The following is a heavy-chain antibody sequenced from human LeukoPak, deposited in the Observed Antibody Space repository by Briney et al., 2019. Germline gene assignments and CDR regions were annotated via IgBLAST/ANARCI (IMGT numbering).Heavy chain of an antibody. Sequence: PGGSLRLSCAASGFTFSSYSMNWVRQAPGKGLEWVSYISSSSSTIYYADSVKGRFTISRDNAKNSLYLQMNSLRAEDTAVYYCARERELPTGGGAFDIWGQGTMVTVSS. J-gene: IGHJ3*02. CDR2: ISSSSSTI. V-gene: IGHV3-48*04. CDR3: ARERELPTGGGAFDI. D-gene: IGHD1-26*01. CDR1: GFTFSSYS.